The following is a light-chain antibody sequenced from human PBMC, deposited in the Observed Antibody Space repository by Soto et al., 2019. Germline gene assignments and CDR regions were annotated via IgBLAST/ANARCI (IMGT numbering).Light chain of an antibody. V-gene: IGKV3-11*01. J-gene: IGKJ1*01. CDR3: LQRGDWPPLT. CDR1: QSVGSS. CDR2: DAS. Sequence: EIVLTQSPATLSLSPGERATLSCRASQSVGSSLAWYQQKPGQAPRLLIYDASNRGTGIPARFSGSGSGTDFTLTISSLESEDFAVYYCLQRGDWPPLTFGQGTKVEIK.